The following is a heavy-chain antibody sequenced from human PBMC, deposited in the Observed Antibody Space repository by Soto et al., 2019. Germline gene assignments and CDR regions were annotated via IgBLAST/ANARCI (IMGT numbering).Heavy chain of an antibody. CDR2: INHSGST. J-gene: IGHJ6*03. CDR3: ARGTPITMVRGVIKSYYYYYMDV. D-gene: IGHD3-10*01. V-gene: IGHV4-34*01. Sequence: SETLSLTCAVYGGSFSGYYWSWIRQPPGKGLEWIGEINHSGSTNYNPSLKSRVTISVDTSKNQFSLKLSSVTAADTAVYYCARGTPITMVRGVIKSYYYYYMDVWGKGTTVTVSS. CDR1: GGSFSGYY.